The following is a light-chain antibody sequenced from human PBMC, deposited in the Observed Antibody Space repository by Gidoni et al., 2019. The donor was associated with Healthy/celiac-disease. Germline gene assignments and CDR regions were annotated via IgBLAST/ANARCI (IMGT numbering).Light chain of an antibody. CDR2: DAS. CDR1: QSVSSY. Sequence: IVFTPSPANLSLSPWERATLSCRASQSVSSYLAGYQQKPGQAPRLLIYDASTRATGIPARFSGSGSGTDFTLTISSLETEDFAVYYCQQRSNWPPYTFGQGTKLEIK. CDR3: QQRSNWPPYT. V-gene: IGKV3-11*01. J-gene: IGKJ2*01.